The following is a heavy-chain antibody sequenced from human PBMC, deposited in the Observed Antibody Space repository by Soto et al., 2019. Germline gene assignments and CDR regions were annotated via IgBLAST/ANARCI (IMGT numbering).Heavy chain of an antibody. CDR2: ISYDGYNK. CDR3: AKEAETCFDP. V-gene: IGHV3-30*18. Sequence: QVQLVESGGGVVQPGRSLRLSCEASGFTFSSYGMHWVRQAPGKGLEWVAVISYDGYNKYYADSVKGRFTISRDYSKNTLYLQMNSLRAEDTAVYYCAKEAETCFDPWGQGTLVTVSS. J-gene: IGHJ5*02. CDR1: GFTFSSYG.